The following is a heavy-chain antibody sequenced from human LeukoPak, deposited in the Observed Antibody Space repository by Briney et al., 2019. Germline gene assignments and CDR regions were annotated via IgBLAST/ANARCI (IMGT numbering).Heavy chain of an antibody. D-gene: IGHD3-16*02. CDR1: GGSISTYY. J-gene: IGHJ4*02. Sequence: SETLSLTCTVSGGSISTYYWNWIRQPPGKGLEWIGYIYYSGSTNYNPSLKSRVTISVDTSTNQFSLKLSSVTAADTAVYYCARESYYVWGSYRYTSLDYWAQGTLVTVSS. V-gene: IGHV4-59*01. CDR2: IYYSGST. CDR3: ARESYYVWGSYRYTSLDY.